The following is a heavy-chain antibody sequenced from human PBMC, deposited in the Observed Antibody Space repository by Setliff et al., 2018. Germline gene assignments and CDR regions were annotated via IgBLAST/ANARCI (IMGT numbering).Heavy chain of an antibody. J-gene: IGHJ4*02. Sequence: PSETLSLTCTVSGASISTHYWSWIRQPPGKGLEWIGHTYYIGTTYYNPSLKSRVTISVDTSKNQFSLKLSSVTAADTAVYYCARGRAGHSGHWGQGTLVTVSS. V-gene: IGHV4-59*08. CDR3: ARGRAGHSGH. CDR1: GASISTHY. D-gene: IGHD6-19*01. CDR2: TYYIGTT.